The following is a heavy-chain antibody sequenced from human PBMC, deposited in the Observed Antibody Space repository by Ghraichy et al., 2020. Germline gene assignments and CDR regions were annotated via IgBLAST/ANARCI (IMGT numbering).Heavy chain of an antibody. J-gene: IGHJ4*02. Sequence: GGSLRLSCAASGFTFSSYAMSWVRQAPGKGLEWVSAISDSGASTYYADSVKGRFSISRDNSKNTLYRQMNSLRAEDTAVYYCAKALDSSSWLLYRVDYWGQGTLVTVSS. V-gene: IGHV3-23*01. D-gene: IGHD6-13*01. CDR3: AKALDSSSWLLYRVDY. CDR1: GFTFSSYA. CDR2: ISDSGAST.